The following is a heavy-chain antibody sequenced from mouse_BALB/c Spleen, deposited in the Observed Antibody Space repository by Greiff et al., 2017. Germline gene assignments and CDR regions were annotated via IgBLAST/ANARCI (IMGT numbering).Heavy chain of an antibody. J-gene: IGHJ3*01. CDR2: IDPENGNT. Sequence: VQLQQSGAELVRPGALVKLSCKASGFNIKDYYMHWVKQRPEQGLEWIGWIDPENGNTIYDPKFQGKASITADTSSNTAYLQLSSLTSEDTAVYYCARSRQLGLRFLAYWGQGTLVTVSA. V-gene: IGHV14-1*02. CDR1: GFNIKDYY. D-gene: IGHD3-2*01. CDR3: ARSRQLGLRFLAY.